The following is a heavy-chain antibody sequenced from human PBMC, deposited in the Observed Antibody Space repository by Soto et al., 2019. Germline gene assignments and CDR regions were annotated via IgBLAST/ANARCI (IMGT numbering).Heavy chain of an antibody. CDR3: ARDLGGYCGADCYPLDV. D-gene: IGHD2-21*02. V-gene: IGHV4-34*01. J-gene: IGHJ6*04. CDR2: INHSGSA. Sequence: SETLSLTCDVYGGSFSGYIWTWIRQTPGKGLQWIGQINHSGSANYNPSLKSRVTISVDRSKNQFSLKLNSVTAADTAVYYCARDLGGYCGADCYPLDVWGKGTTVTVSS. CDR1: GGSFSGYI.